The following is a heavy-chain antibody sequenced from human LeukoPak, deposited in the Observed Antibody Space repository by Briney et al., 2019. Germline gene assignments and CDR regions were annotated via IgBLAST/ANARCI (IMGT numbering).Heavy chain of an antibody. Sequence: GGSPRLSCAASGFTVSSNYMSWVRQAPGKGLEGVSVIYSGGSTYYADSVKGRFTISRDNSKNTLYLQMNSLRAEDTAVYYCARGLYYFDTSGYLYYWGQGTLVTVSS. D-gene: IGHD3-22*01. J-gene: IGHJ4*02. V-gene: IGHV3-53*01. CDR2: IYSGGST. CDR1: GFTVSSNY. CDR3: ARGLYYFDTSGYLYY.